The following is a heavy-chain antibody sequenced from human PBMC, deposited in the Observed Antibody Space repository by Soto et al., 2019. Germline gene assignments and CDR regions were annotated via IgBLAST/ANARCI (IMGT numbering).Heavy chain of an antibody. J-gene: IGHJ4*02. D-gene: IGHD2-15*01. V-gene: IGHV4-34*01. CDR3: ASSEDCSGDSCYFDY. CDR1: GESFSGYY. CDR2: INHSGST. Sequence: SETLSLTCAVYGESFSGYYLSWIRQPPGKGLEWIGEINHSGSTNYNPSLKSRVTISVDTSKNQFSLKLSSVTAADTAVYYCASSEDCSGDSCYFDYWGQGTLVTVSS.